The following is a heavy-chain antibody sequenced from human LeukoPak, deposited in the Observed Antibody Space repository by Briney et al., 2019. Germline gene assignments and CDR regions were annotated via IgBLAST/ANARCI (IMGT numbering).Heavy chain of an antibody. V-gene: IGHV4-59*08. CDR2: IYNSGST. CDR3: ARSAIDAFDI. D-gene: IGHD6-25*01. J-gene: IGHJ3*02. CDR1: GGSISSAY. Sequence: SETLSLTCTVSGGSISSAYWSWIRQPPARGLECVGYIYNSGSTNYNPSLKSRVSISVDKSKNQFSLKLSSVTAADTAVYYCARSAIDAFDIWGQGTMVTVSS.